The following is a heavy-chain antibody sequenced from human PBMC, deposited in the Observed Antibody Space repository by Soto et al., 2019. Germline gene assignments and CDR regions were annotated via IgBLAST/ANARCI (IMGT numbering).Heavy chain of an antibody. Sequence: GASVKVSCKASGYTFTSYGISWVRQAPGQGLEWMGWISAYNGNTNYAQKLQGRVTMTTNTSTSTAYMELSSLRSEDTAVYYCAREITMVRGVTYWFDPWGQGTLVTVSS. V-gene: IGHV1-18*04. J-gene: IGHJ5*02. CDR1: GYTFTSYG. CDR3: AREITMVRGVTYWFDP. CDR2: ISAYNGNT. D-gene: IGHD3-10*01.